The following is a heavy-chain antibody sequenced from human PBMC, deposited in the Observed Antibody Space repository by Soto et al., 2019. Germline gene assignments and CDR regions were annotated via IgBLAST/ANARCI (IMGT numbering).Heavy chain of an antibody. D-gene: IGHD1-26*01. J-gene: IGHJ4*02. CDR2: ISGSGGST. Sequence: PGGSLRLSCAASGFTFSTYVMSWVRQAPGKGLEWVSSISGSGGSTYYADSVKGRFTISRDNSKNTLYLQMNSLRAEDTAVYYCAKDRSAWYYWGQGTLVTVSS. CDR1: GFTFSTYV. V-gene: IGHV3-23*01. CDR3: AKDRSAWYY.